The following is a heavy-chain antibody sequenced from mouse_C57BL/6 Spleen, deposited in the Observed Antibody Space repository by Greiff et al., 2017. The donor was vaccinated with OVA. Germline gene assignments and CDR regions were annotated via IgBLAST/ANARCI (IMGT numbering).Heavy chain of an antibody. CDR1: GYTFTDYY. CDR3: ARAPAWFAY. J-gene: IGHJ3*01. CDR2: INPYNGGT. Sequence: VQLQQSGPVLVKPWASVKMSCKASGYTFTDYYMNWVKQSHGKSLEWIGVINPYNGGTSYNQKFKGKATLTIDKSSSTAYMELNSLTSEDSAVYYCARAPAWFAYWGQGTLVTVSA. V-gene: IGHV1-19*01.